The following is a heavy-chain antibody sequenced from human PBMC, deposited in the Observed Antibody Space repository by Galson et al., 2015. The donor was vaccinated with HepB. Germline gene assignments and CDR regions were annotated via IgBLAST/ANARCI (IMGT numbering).Heavy chain of an antibody. V-gene: IGHV3-11*05. J-gene: IGHJ4*02. D-gene: IGHD3-16*02. CDR2: ISSSGTYT. Sequence: SLRLSCAASGFTFSDYYMSWIRQAPGRGLEWVSYISSSGTYTNYADSVKGRFTISRDNAENSLYLQMNSLRAEDTAVYYCARDLNGGGIYDYVWGSYRPASGFGYWGQGTLVTVSS. CDR1: GFTFSDYY. CDR3: ARDLNGGGIYDYVWGSYRPASGFGY.